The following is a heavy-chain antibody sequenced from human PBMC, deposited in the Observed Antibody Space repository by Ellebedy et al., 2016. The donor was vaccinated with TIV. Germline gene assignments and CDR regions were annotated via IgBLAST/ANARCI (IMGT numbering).Heavy chain of an antibody. CDR3: EHFFDSNGFLDP. CDR2: IYPGDSDT. Sequence: GESLKISCQASGDIFTSYWIAWVRQMPGKGLEWVGVIYPGDSDTRYSPSFQGQVTISVDESISTAYLQWSSLKASDTAIYYCEHFFDSNGFLDPWGQGTLVTVSS. D-gene: IGHD3-22*01. J-gene: IGHJ5*02. CDR1: GDIFTSYW. V-gene: IGHV5-51*01.